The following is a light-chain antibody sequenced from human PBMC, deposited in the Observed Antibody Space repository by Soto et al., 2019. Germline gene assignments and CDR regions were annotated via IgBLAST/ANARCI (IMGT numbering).Light chain of an antibody. J-gene: IGLJ2*01. CDR3: CSYAGFVV. Sequence: QSVLTQPPSVSEAPRQRVTISCSGSSSNIGNNAVNWYQQLPGKAPKLLIYYDDLLPSGVSDRFSGSKSGNTASLTISGLQAEDEADYYCCSYAGFVVFGGGTQLTVL. CDR1: SSNIGNNA. CDR2: YDD. V-gene: IGLV1-36*01.